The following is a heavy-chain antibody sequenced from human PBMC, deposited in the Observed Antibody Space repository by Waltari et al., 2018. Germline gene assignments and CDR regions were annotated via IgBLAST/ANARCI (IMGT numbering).Heavy chain of an antibody. CDR2: IYYSGST. Sequence: QLQLQESGPGLVKPSETLSLTCTVSGGSISSSRYYWGWIRQPPGKGLEWIGSIYYSGSTYYNPSLKSRVTISVDTSKNQFSLKLSSVTAADTAVYYCARRKQEGDYYYYYMDVWGKGTTVTVSS. CDR3: ARRKQEGDYYYYYMDV. J-gene: IGHJ6*03. V-gene: IGHV4-39*07. CDR1: GGSISSSRYY.